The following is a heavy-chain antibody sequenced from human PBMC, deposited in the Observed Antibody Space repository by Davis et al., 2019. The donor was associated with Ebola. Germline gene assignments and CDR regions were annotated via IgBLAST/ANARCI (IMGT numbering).Heavy chain of an antibody. CDR3: VREGKQWLVSL. V-gene: IGHV3-7*01. Sequence: GESLKISCVASGFNFNRFELNWVRQAPGKGLEWVANIKQDASEKYYVDPVKGRYIISRDNAKTSVFLQMNSLRAEDTGIYYCVREGKQWLVSLWGQGTLVTVSS. CDR2: IKQDASEK. D-gene: IGHD6-19*01. J-gene: IGHJ4*02. CDR1: GFNFNRFE.